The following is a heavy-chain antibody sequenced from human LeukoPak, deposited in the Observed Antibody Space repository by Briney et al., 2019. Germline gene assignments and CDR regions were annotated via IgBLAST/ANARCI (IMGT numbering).Heavy chain of an antibody. V-gene: IGHV3-30*02. Sequence: GSLRLSCAASGFTFSSYGMHWVRQAPGKGLEWVAFIRYDGSNKYYADSVKGRFTISRDNSKNTLYLQMNSLRAEDTAVYYCAKDGTGYSYGYGPRGFDYWGQGTLVTVSS. D-gene: IGHD5-18*01. CDR1: GFTFSSYG. J-gene: IGHJ4*02. CDR3: AKDGTGYSYGYGPRGFDY. CDR2: IRYDGSNK.